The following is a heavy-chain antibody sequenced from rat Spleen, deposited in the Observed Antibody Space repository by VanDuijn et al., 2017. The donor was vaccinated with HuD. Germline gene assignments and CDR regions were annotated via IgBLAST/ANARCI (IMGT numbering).Heavy chain of an antibody. J-gene: IGHJ2*01. CDR3: AREGKRGLYFDY. Sequence: EVQLVESGGGLVQPGRSLKLSCAASGFTFSNYDMAWVRQAPTKGLEWVASISPSGGSTYYRDSVKGRFTVSRDNAKSTLYLQMDSLRSEDTATYYCAREGKRGLYFDYWGQGVMVTVSS. CDR2: ISPSGGST. V-gene: IGHV5-25*01. CDR1: GFTFSNYD. D-gene: IGHD1-11*01.